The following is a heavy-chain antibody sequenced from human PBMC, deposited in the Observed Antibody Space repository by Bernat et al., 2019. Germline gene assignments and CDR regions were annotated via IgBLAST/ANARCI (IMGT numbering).Heavy chain of an antibody. CDR2: IWYDGSNK. CDR3: ARELNEGRFGELLLAPNYFHYYGIDV. V-gene: IGHV3-33*01. Sequence: QVQLVESGGGLVQLGSSLRLPCAAPGFTFSSYGMHWVRQAPGKGLEWVTVIWYDGSNKYYADSVKGRFTISRDNSKNTLYLQMNSLSAEDTAVYYCARELNEGRFGELLLAPNYFHYYGIDVWGQGTTVTVSS. CDR1: GFTFSSYG. J-gene: IGHJ6*02. D-gene: IGHD3-10*01.